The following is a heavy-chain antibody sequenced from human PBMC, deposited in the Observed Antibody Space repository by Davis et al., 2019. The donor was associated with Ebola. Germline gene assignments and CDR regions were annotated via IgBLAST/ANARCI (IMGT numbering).Heavy chain of an antibody. V-gene: IGHV1-8*01. J-gene: IGHJ6*02. CDR1: GYTFTSYD. Sequence: ASVKVSCKASGYTFTSYDINWVRQATGQGLEWMGWMNPNSGNTGYAQKFQGRVTMTRNTSISTAYMELSSLRSEDTAVYYCARTHYYDFWSGLSGYYYYYGMDVWGQGTTVTVSS. D-gene: IGHD3-3*01. CDR3: ARTHYYDFWSGLSGYYYYYGMDV. CDR2: MNPNSGNT.